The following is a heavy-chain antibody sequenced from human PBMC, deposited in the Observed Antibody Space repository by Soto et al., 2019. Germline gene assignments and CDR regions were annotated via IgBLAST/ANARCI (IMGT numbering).Heavy chain of an antibody. CDR2: INHSGST. V-gene: IGHV4-34*01. J-gene: IGHJ6*02. CDR1: GGSFSGYY. CDR3: ARMGYCSGGSCYPLTFYYYYYGMDV. Sequence: QVQLQQWGAGLLKPSETLSLTCAVYGGSFSGYYWSWIRQPPGKGLEWIGEINHSGSTNYNPSLKSRVTISVDTSKNQFSLKLSSVTAADTAVYYCARMGYCSGGSCYPLTFYYYYYGMDVWGQGTTVTVSS. D-gene: IGHD2-15*01.